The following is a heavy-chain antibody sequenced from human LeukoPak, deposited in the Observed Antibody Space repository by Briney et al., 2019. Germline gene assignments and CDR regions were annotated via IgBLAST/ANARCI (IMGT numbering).Heavy chain of an antibody. J-gene: IGHJ4*02. CDR2: ISGSGRHT. CDR1: GLTFSNYA. CDR3: AKSAQVVITTNPHFDY. Sequence: GGSLRLSCAASGLTFSNYAMSWVRQAPGKGLEWVSIISGSGRHTYYADSVKGRLTISRDNSKNTLFLQMNSLRAEDTAVYFCAKSAQVVITTNPHFDYWGQGILVTVSS. D-gene: IGHD3-22*01. V-gene: IGHV3-23*01.